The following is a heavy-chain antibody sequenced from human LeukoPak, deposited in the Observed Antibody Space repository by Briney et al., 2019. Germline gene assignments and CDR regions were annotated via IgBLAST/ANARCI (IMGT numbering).Heavy chain of an antibody. CDR2: IIPIFGTA. CDR1: GGTFSSYA. CDR3: ARSEDSGYDF. Sequence: SVTVSCKASGGTFSSYAFSWVRQAPGQGLAWMGGIIPIFGTANYAQKFQGRVTITADESTSTAYMELSSLRSEDTAVYYRARSEDSGYDFWGQGTLVTVSS. D-gene: IGHD5-12*01. V-gene: IGHV1-69*13. J-gene: IGHJ4*02.